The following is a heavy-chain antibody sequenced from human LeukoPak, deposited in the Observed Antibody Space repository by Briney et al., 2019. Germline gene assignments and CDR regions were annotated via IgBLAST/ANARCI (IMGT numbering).Heavy chain of an antibody. CDR3: ARVRLGGLRHFDY. CDR2: IYYSGST. CDR1: GGSISSYY. Sequence: SETLSLTCTVSGGSISSYYWSWIRQPPGKGLEWIGYIYYSGSTNYNPSLKSRVTISVDTSKNQFSLKLSSVTAADTAAYYCARVRLGGLRHFDYWGQGTLVTVSS. J-gene: IGHJ4*02. V-gene: IGHV4-59*01. D-gene: IGHD5-12*01.